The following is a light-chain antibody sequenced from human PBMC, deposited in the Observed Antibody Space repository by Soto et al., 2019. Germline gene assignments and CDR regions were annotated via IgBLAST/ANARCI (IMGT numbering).Light chain of an antibody. CDR3: QQYDNWPIT. CDR1: QSVSSS. Sequence: EIVMTQSPATLSVSPGERATLSCRASQSVSSSLGWYQQKPGQAPRLLIYGASTRATGIPARFSGSGSGTEFTLTISSLQSEDFAVFYCQQYDNWPITFGQGTRLEIK. V-gene: IGKV3-15*01. CDR2: GAS. J-gene: IGKJ5*01.